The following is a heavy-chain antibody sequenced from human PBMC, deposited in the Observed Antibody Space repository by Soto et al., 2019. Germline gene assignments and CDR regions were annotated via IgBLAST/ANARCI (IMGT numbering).Heavy chain of an antibody. D-gene: IGHD2-21*01. CDR2: ISTDNGNT. CDR3: ARDVPDTNLFFYYCGMDV. J-gene: IGHJ6*02. CDR1: GYSFTAYG. V-gene: IGHV1-18*01. Sequence: QIYLVQSGAEVREPGASVKVSCKASGYSFTAYGISWVRQAPGQGLAWMGWISTDNGNTNYAHNLQGRVSMTTDPSTSTAYMELWSLGSDDTAVYYCARDVPDTNLFFYYCGMDVWGQGTTVTVSS.